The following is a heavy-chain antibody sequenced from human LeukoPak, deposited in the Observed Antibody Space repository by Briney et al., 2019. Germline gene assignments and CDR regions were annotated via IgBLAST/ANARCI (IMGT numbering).Heavy chain of an antibody. D-gene: IGHD1-26*01. CDR3: TRSRVSGSYFDYHSGMDV. CDR1: GGSISSYY. Sequence: KPSETLSLTCTVSGGSISSYYWSWLRQPPGKGLEWIGYVSFSGTTKYSPSLNSRVTISRDTSKNQISLRVNSVPAADTAVYYCTRSRVSGSYFDYHSGMDVWGQGATVVVS. CDR2: VSFSGTT. V-gene: IGHV4-59*12. J-gene: IGHJ6*02.